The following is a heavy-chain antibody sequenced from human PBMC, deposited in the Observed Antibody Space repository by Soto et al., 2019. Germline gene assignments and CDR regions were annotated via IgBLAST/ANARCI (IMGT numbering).Heavy chain of an antibody. Sequence: GASVKVSCKASGYTFTSYYTHWVRQAPGQGLEWMGIINPSGGSTSYAQKFQGRVTMTRDTSTSTVYMELSSLRSEDTAVYYCARDLTIFGVVINYGMDVWGQGTTVTVSS. J-gene: IGHJ6*02. V-gene: IGHV1-46*01. CDR2: INPSGGST. CDR1: GYTFTSYY. D-gene: IGHD3-3*01. CDR3: ARDLTIFGVVINYGMDV.